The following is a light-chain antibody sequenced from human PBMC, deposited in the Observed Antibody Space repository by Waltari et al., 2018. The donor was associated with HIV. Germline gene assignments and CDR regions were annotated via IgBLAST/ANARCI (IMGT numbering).Light chain of an antibody. V-gene: IGLV1-47*02. CDR1: RSNIGNNF. Sequence: QSVLTQPPSMSRPPGQRVFISCSGSRSNIGNNFVSWFQEVAGMASKLIIYNTDHRPSGVPDRFSAAKSGSSASLAITGLQSDDEAVYFCASRDDNLSHWVFGGGTKLTV. CDR3: ASRDDNLSHWV. CDR2: NTD. J-gene: IGLJ3*02.